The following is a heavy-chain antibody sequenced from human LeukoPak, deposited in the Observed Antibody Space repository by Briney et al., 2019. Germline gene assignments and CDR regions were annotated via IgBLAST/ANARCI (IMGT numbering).Heavy chain of an antibody. D-gene: IGHD1-26*01. CDR1: GYTFTSYY. J-gene: IGHJ4*02. Sequence: ASVKVSCKASGYTFTSYYMHWVRQAPGQGLEWMGIINPSGGSTSYAQKFQGRVTMTRDTSTSTVYMELSSLRSEDTAVYYCARDPSWSGRGESFDYWGQGTLVTVSS. V-gene: IGHV1-46*01. CDR3: ARDPSWSGRGESFDY. CDR2: INPSGGST.